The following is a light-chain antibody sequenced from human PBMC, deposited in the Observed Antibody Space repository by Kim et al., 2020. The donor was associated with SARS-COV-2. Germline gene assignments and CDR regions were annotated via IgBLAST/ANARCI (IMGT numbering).Light chain of an antibody. V-gene: IGLV7-46*01. CDR2: DTH. CDR3: LSSYSGAPV. J-gene: IGLJ3*02. CDR1: TGPGTGGHY. Sequence: PGGTVTLTCCSGTGPGTGGHYPSGFQQKPGQAPRSLIFDTHNRHSWTPVRFSGSVLGGKAALPLAGAQPEDEAEYYCLSSYSGAPVLGGGTKLTFL.